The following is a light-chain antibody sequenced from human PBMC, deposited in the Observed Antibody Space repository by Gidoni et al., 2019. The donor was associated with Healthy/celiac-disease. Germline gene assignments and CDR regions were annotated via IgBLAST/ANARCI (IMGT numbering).Light chain of an antibody. V-gene: IGKV3-20*01. CDR1: QSVSSSY. J-gene: IGKJ5*01. Sequence: EIVLTQSPGTLSLSPGERATLSCRASQSVSSSYLAWYQHKPGQAPRLLIYGASSRATGIPDRFSGSGSVTDFTLTISRLEPEDFAVYYCQQYGSSPITFXQXTRLEIK. CDR3: QQYGSSPIT. CDR2: GAS.